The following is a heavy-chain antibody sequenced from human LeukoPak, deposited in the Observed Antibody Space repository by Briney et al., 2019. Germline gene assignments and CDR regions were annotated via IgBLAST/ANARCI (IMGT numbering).Heavy chain of an antibody. V-gene: IGHV3-23*01. Sequence: GGSLRLSCAASGFTFSSYGMSWVRQAPGKGLEWVSAISGSGGSTYYADSVKGRFTISRDNSKNTLYLQMNSLRAEDTAVYYCAIPYYDILTGYLDYFDYWGQGTLVTVSS. CDR3: AIPYYDILTGYLDYFDY. CDR1: GFTFSSYG. J-gene: IGHJ4*02. D-gene: IGHD3-9*01. CDR2: ISGSGGST.